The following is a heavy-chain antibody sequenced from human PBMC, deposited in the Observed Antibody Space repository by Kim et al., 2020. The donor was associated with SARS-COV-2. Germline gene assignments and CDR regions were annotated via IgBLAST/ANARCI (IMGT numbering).Heavy chain of an antibody. J-gene: IGHJ3*01. Sequence: GGSLRLSCAASGFTFRHYGMHWVRQAPGKGLEWVALISYGGSKAYYGDSVKGRFTISRDNSKNTLYLEMNTLRGGDTAVYYCARDMTDLSPDAFDFGGQGTADTVSS. V-gene: IGHV3-30*03. CDR3: ARDMTDLSPDAFDF. CDR1: GFTFRHYG. CDR2: ISYGGSKA. D-gene: IGHD2-21*02.